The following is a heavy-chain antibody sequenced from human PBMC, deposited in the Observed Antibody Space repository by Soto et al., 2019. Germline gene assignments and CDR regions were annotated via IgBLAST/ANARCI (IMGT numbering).Heavy chain of an antibody. CDR1: GITFSDCY. V-gene: IGHV3-9*01. CDR3: AKALDYDSSGYYYFDY. CDR2: ISRNSSSI. J-gene: IGHJ4*02. D-gene: IGHD3-22*01. Sequence: GGSLRLSCAASGITFSDCYMNWIRQAPGKGLEWVSCISRNSSSIAYADSVKGRFTISRDNAKNSLFLQMSSLRPEDTALYYCAKALDYDSSGYYYFDYWGQGTLVTVSS.